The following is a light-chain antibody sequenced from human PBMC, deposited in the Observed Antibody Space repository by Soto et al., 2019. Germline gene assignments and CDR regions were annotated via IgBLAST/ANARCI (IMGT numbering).Light chain of an antibody. CDR2: KVS. V-gene: IGKV2-30*01. CDR3: MQCTHWPPYT. Sequence: DVVMTQSPLSLPVTLGQPASISCRSSQSLAYSDGNTYLNWFQQRPGQSPRRLSYKVSNRDSGVPDRFSGSGSGTDFTLKISRVEAEDVGVYYCMQCTHWPPYTFGQGTKLEIK. CDR1: QSLAYSDGNTY. J-gene: IGKJ2*01.